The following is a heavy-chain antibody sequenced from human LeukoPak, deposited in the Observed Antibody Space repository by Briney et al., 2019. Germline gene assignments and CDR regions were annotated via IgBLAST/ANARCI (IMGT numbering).Heavy chain of an antibody. J-gene: IGHJ3*02. V-gene: IGHV3-21*04. CDR2: ITSSSNYI. CDR1: GFTFSIYS. D-gene: IGHD3-22*01. Sequence: PGGSLRLSCAASGFTFSIYSMNWVRQAPGKGLEWLSSITSSSNYIYYADSVKGRFTISRDNAENSLYLQMNSLRAEDTALYYCARIDTYYYDSSGYYSAFDIWGQGAIVTVSS. CDR3: ARIDTYYYDSSGYYSAFDI.